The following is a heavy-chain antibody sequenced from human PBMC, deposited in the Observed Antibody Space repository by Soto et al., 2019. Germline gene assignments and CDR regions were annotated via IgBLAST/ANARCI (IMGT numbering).Heavy chain of an antibody. Sequence: QVQLQEAGPGLVKPSQTLSLTCTVSGGSISSGGYYWSWIRQHPGKGLEWIGYIYYSGSTYYNPSLDSRVSISVATSKNPFSLKLSAVTAADTAVYYCARTIVATWYYYYGMDVWGQGTTVTVAS. J-gene: IGHJ6*01. CDR1: GGSISSGGYY. D-gene: IGHD1-26*01. V-gene: IGHV4-31*03. CDR3: ARTIVATWYYYYGMDV. CDR2: IYYSGST.